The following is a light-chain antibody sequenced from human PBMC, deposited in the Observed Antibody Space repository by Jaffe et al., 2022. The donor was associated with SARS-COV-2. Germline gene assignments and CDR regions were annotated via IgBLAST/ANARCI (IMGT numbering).Light chain of an antibody. Sequence: DIQMTQSPSSLSASVGDRVIISCRTSQSISSFLNWYQQKPGKVPKLLIYTASNLQSGVPSTFSGSGSGTEFTLTISSLQPEDFATYYCQQSYSVPYTFGQGTKLEIK. CDR1: QSISSF. V-gene: IGKV1-39*01. CDR3: QQSYSVPYT. J-gene: IGKJ2*01. CDR2: TAS.